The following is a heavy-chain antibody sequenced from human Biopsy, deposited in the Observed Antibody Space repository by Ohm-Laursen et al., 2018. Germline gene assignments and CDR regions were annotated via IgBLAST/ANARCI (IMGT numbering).Heavy chain of an antibody. Sequence: SVKVSCKTPGGTFSNYGVNWVRQAPGQGLEWLGGNIPILGTGNYAQKFQDRVTVAADTSTSTATMELRNLRSDDTAVYYCATKLTGYFHHWGQGTLVIVSS. CDR3: ATKLTGYFHH. CDR1: GGTFSNYG. V-gene: IGHV1-69*06. J-gene: IGHJ1*01. D-gene: IGHD3-9*01. CDR2: NIPILGTG.